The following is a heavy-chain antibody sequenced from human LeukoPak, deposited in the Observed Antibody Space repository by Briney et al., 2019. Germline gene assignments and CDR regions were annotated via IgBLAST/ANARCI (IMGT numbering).Heavy chain of an antibody. J-gene: IGHJ4*01. CDR2: IYYTGST. CDR3: ASHGSSGHDPLT. D-gene: IGHD5-12*01. V-gene: IGHV4-59*08. Sequence: SETHSLTCTVSGDSIMSYYWNWIRRPPGKGLEWIGYIYYTGSTSYNPSLKSRVTISLDTSKSQFSLRLTSVTAADTAVYYCASHGSSGHDPLTWGQGTLVTVSS. CDR1: GDSIMSYY.